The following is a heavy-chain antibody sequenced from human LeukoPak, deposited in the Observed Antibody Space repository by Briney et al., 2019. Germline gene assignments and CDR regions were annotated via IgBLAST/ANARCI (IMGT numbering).Heavy chain of an antibody. CDR1: GESFSGYY. CDR3: ARVRAYYDSSGYYRGGFDP. CDR2: INHGGST. Sequence: SETLSLTCAVYGESFSGYYWSWIRQPPGKGLEWIGEINHGGSTNYNPSLKSRVTISVDTSKNQFSLKLSSVTAADTAVYYCARVRAYYDSSGYYRGGFDPWGQGTLVTVSS. J-gene: IGHJ5*02. D-gene: IGHD3-22*01. V-gene: IGHV4-34*01.